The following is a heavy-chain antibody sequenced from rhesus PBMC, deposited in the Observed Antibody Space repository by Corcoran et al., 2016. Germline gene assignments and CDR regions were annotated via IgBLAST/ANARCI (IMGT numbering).Heavy chain of an antibody. Sequence: QVQLQESGPRLVKPSETLPLTCAVSGASISSNYWGWIRQPPGKGLEWIVYIYGGSGSTSYNPSLKSRVTISKDTSKIQFSLKLTSVTAADTAVYYCAREGPSGWY. CDR2: IYGGSGST. D-gene: IGHD6-31*01. V-gene: IGHV4-147*01. CDR3: AREGPSGWY. J-gene: IGHJ2*01. CDR1: GASISSNY.